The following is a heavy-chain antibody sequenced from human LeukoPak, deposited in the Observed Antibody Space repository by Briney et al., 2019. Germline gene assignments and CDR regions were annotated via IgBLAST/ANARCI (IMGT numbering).Heavy chain of an antibody. CDR3: ARGIWFGELSTFDY. J-gene: IGHJ4*02. CDR2: IYSGGST. CDR1: GFTVSSNY. Sequence: GGSLRLSCAASGFTVSSNYMSWVRQAPGRGLEWVSVIYSGGSTYYADSVKGRFTISRDNSKNTLYLQMNSLRAEDTAVYYCARGIWFGELSTFDYWGQGTLVTVSS. V-gene: IGHV3-53*01. D-gene: IGHD3-10*01.